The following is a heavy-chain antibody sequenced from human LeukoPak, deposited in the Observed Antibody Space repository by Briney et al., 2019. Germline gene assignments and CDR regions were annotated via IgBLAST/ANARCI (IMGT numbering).Heavy chain of an antibody. J-gene: IGHJ4*02. CDR3: ARINSIAAAILDY. V-gene: IGHV4-61*01. D-gene: IGHD6-13*01. CDR1: GGSVSSGSYY. Sequence: SETLSLTRTVSGGSVSSGSYYWGWLRQPPGKGLEWIGYIYYSGSTNYNPSLKSRVTISVETSKNQFSLKLSSVTAADTAVYYCARINSIAAAILDYWGQGTLVTVSS. CDR2: IYYSGST.